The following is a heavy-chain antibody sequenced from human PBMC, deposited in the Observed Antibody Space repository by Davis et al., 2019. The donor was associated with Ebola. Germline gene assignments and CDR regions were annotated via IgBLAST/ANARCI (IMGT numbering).Heavy chain of an antibody. V-gene: IGHV5-51*01. D-gene: IGHD3-22*01. CDR2: IYPGDFDT. Sequence: GESLKISCKGSGYSFTSYWIGWVRQMPGKGLEWMGIIYPGDFDTRYSPSFQGQVTISADKSISTAYLQWSSLKASDTAMYYCARSTDSSGYYLRPGMDVWGQGTTVTVSS. CDR1: GYSFTSYW. J-gene: IGHJ6*02. CDR3: ARSTDSSGYYLRPGMDV.